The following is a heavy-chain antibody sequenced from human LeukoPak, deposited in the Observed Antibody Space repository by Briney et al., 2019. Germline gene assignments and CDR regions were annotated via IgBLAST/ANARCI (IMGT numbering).Heavy chain of an antibody. J-gene: IGHJ4*02. D-gene: IGHD2-2*01. CDR1: GYTFTNYG. CDR3: ARDYSHYCSSTSCSYYFDY. Sequence: ASVKVSCKASGYTFTNYGITWVRQAPGQGLEWMGWISPYNGNTRYAQKFQGRVTMTTDTSTSTAYLELRSLRSDDTAIYYCARDYSHYCSSTSCSYYFDYWGQGTLVTVPS. V-gene: IGHV1-18*01. CDR2: ISPYNGNT.